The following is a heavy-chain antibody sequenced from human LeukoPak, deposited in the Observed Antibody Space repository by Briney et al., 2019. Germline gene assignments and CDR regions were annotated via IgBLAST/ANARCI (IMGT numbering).Heavy chain of an antibody. D-gene: IGHD2-21*01. CDR1: GLTFSSYS. J-gene: IGHJ3*02. Sequence: GGSLRLSCAASGLTFSSYSMTWVRQAPGKGLEWVSYISRDSGATYYADSMRGRFTISRDNAKNSLSLQMSSLRPEDTAIYFCARDHVWAFDIWGQGTMVTVSS. CDR3: ARDHVWAFDI. V-gene: IGHV3-48*01. CDR2: ISRDSGAT.